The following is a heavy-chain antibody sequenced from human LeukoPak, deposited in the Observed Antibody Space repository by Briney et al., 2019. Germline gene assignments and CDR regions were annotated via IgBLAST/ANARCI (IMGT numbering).Heavy chain of an antibody. CDR1: SGSFSAYY. CDR2: INHSGST. V-gene: IGHV4-34*01. CDR3: ARGRENYSRAGFGY. Sequence: SETLSLTCAVYSGSFSAYYWSWIRQPPGKGLEWIGEINHSGSTNYNPSLESRVTLLVDKSKNQLSLKLRSVTAADTAVYYCARGRENYSRAGFGYWAQGTLVTVSS. J-gene: IGHJ4*02. D-gene: IGHD4-11*01.